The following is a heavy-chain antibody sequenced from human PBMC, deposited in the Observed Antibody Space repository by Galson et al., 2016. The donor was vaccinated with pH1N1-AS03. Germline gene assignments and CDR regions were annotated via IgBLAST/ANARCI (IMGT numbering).Heavy chain of an antibody. CDR1: EGTFSSYA. D-gene: IGHD3-3*01. CDR2: IIAMFGTA. J-gene: IGHJ3*02. Sequence: SVKVSCKASEGTFSSYAISWVRQAPGQGLEWMGGIIAMFGTANYAQKVQGRVTITADKSTSTAYMELSSLRSEDTAVYYCARDANYDFWSGHDAFDIWGQETMVTVSS. V-gene: IGHV1-69*06. CDR3: ARDANYDFWSGHDAFDI.